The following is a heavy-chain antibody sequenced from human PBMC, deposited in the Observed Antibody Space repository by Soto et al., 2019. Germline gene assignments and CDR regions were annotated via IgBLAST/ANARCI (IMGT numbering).Heavy chain of an antibody. J-gene: IGHJ5*02. D-gene: IGHD3-10*01. Sequence: ASVKVSFKASGYTFTGYYMHWVRQAPGQGLEWMGWINPNSGGTNYAQKFQGRVTMTRDTSISTAYMELSRLRSDDTAVYYCARVRITMVRGVFNWFDPWGQGTLVTVSS. CDR1: GYTFTGYY. V-gene: IGHV1-2*02. CDR3: ARVRITMVRGVFNWFDP. CDR2: INPNSGGT.